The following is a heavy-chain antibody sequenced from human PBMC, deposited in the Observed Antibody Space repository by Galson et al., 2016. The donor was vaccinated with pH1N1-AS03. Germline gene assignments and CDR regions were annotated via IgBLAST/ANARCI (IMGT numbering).Heavy chain of an antibody. J-gene: IGHJ5*02. V-gene: IGHV4-38-2*01. D-gene: IGHD4-11*01. CDR2: ISHSGTP. CDR3: ARAPFSNSNWFYP. CDR1: GYSISSGYY. Sequence: SETLSLTCAVSGYSISSGYYWGWIRQPPGKGLEWIGSISHSGTPYYHPSLQSRLIILVDTTKNQFSLKLTSVTAADTAVYYCARAPFSNSNWFYPWGQGTLVTVSS.